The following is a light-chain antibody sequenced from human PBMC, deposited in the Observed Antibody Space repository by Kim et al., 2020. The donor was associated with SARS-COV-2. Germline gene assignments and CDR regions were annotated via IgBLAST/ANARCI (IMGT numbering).Light chain of an antibody. CDR3: QQYKSFPLT. V-gene: IGKV1-5*01. Sequence: SASVGDRVTITCRAIQSINTWLAWHQQKPGKAPKVLIYDASSLESGVPSRFSGSGSGTEFTLTIGSLQSDDFASYYCQQYKSFPLTFGLGTKLEI. CDR2: DAS. CDR1: QSINTW. J-gene: IGKJ2*01.